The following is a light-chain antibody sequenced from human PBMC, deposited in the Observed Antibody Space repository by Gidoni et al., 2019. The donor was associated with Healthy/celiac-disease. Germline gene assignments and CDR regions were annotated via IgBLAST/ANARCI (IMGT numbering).Light chain of an antibody. V-gene: IGKV2-28*01. J-gene: IGKJ1*01. CDR2: LGS. Sequence: DIVTTQSPLSLPVTPGEPASISCRSSQSLLHGNGYNYLDWYLQRPGQSPKLLIYLGSNRASGVPYRFSGSGSGTDFTLKISRVEAEDVGVYYCMQALQTPWTFGQGTKVEI. CDR1: QSLLHGNGYNY. CDR3: MQALQTPWT.